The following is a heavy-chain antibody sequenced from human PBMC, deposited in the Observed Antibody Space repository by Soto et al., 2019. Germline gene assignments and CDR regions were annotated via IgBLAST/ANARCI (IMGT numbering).Heavy chain of an antibody. Sequence: GGSLGLSCAASGFTFRSYAMHWVRQAPGKGLEWVAVISYDGSNKYYADSVKGRFTISRDNSKNTLYLQMNSLRAEDTAVYYCARDSGSYVDYWGQGTLVTVSS. V-gene: IGHV3-30-3*01. D-gene: IGHD3-10*01. J-gene: IGHJ4*02. CDR3: ARDSGSYVDY. CDR2: ISYDGSNK. CDR1: GFTFRSYA.